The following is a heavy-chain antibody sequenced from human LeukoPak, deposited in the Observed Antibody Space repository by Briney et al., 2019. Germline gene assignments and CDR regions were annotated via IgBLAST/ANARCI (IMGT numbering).Heavy chain of an antibody. CDR1: GFTFSSYQ. CDR3: TRITTAMDVDY. J-gene: IGHJ4*02. D-gene: IGHD5-18*01. Sequence: GGSLRLSCAASGFTFSSYQMNWARQAPGKGLQWVSYISSSGSTIYYADSVKGRFTISRDNAKNSLYLQMSSLRAEDTAVYYCTRITTAMDVDYWGQGTLVTVSS. V-gene: IGHV3-48*03. CDR2: ISSSGSTI.